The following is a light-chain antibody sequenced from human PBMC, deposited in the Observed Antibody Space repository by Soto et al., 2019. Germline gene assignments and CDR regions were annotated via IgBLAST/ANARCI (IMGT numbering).Light chain of an antibody. CDR1: SSNIGNNY. J-gene: IGLJ1*01. V-gene: IGLV1-51*01. CDR3: GTWDSSLSAYV. Sequence: QSVLTPPPSVSAAPGQKVTISCSGSSSNIGNNYVSWYQQLPGTAPKLLIYDNNKRPSGIPDRSSGSKSGTSATLGITGLQTGDEADYYCGTWDSSLSAYVFGTGTKVTVL. CDR2: DNN.